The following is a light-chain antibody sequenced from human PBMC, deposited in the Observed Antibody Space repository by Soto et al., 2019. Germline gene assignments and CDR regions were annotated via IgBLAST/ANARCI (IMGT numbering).Light chain of an antibody. CDR1: SIDVGYYNY. Sequence: QSALTQPASVSGSPGQSITISCTGTSIDVGYYNYVTWYQQHPGKAPKVMIYEVRNRPSGVSNRFSGSKSGNTASLTISGLQAEDEADYYCSSYTSRSTHVFGGGTKVTVL. CDR3: SSYTSRSTHV. J-gene: IGLJ3*02. CDR2: EVR. V-gene: IGLV2-14*01.